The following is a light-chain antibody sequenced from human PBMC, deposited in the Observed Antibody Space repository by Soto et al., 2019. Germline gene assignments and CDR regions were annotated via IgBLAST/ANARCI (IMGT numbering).Light chain of an antibody. J-gene: IGKJ5*01. CDR1: QTITNNY. Sequence: EIVLTQSPGTLSLSPGERATLSCRTSQTITNNYLAWYQQKPGQAPRLLIYGASSRVTGIPDRFSGTGSGTDFTLTISRLEPEDFAVYYCQQYGTSPITFDQGTRLEIK. CDR3: QQYGTSPIT. CDR2: GAS. V-gene: IGKV3-20*01.